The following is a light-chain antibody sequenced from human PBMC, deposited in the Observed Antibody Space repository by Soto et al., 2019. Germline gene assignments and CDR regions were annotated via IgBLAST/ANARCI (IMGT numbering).Light chain of an antibody. CDR2: VVS. CDR1: SSDVGGYNY. Sequence: QSALTQPASVSGSPGQSIAISCTGTSSDVGGYNYVSWHQQHPGKAPKVLISVVSNRPSGVSNRFSGSKSGNTASLTISGLQAEDEADYYCSSYAGRYTMVFGGGTKLTVL. CDR3: SSYAGRYTMV. J-gene: IGLJ2*01. V-gene: IGLV2-14*01.